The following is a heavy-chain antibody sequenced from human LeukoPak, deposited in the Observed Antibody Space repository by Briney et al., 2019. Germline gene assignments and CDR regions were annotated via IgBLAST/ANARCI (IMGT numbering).Heavy chain of an antibody. D-gene: IGHD1-26*01. V-gene: IGHV4-59*01. CDR2: IYYSGST. CDR1: GGSISSYY. J-gene: IGHJ4*02. CDR3: ARGSPGAPLDFDY. Sequence: SETLSLTCTVSGGSISSYYWSWIRQPPGKGLEWIGYIYYSGSTNYNPSLKSRVTISVDTSKNQFSLKLSSVTAADTAVYYCARGSPGAPLDFDYWGQGTLVTVSS.